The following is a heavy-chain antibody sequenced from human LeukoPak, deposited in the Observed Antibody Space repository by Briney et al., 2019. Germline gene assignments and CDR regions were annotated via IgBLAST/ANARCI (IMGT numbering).Heavy chain of an antibody. CDR2: IIPIVDVT. CDR1: GGTFSNFA. D-gene: IGHD1-1*01. CDR3: ARDTMIGTTPSHDY. J-gene: IGHJ4*02. Sequence: SVKVSCKASGGTFSNFAFSWVRQAPGQGLQWVGRIIPIVDVTSYAQNFKGRVTITADESTTTAYMELSSLRSEDTAVYYCARDTMIGTTPSHDYWGQGTLVTVSS. V-gene: IGHV1-69*04.